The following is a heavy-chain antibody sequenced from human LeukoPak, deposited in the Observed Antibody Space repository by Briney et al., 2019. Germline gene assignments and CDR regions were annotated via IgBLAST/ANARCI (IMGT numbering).Heavy chain of an antibody. CDR3: AREFGDYWWFDP. Sequence: SETLSLTCTASGGSISGYYWNWIRQPPGKGLEWIGYIYYSGSTYYNPSLKSRVTISVDTSKNQFSLKLSSVTAADTAVYYGAREFGDYWWFDPWGQGTLVTVSS. CDR1: GGSISGYY. J-gene: IGHJ5*02. D-gene: IGHD4-17*01. CDR2: IYYSGST. V-gene: IGHV4-30-4*08.